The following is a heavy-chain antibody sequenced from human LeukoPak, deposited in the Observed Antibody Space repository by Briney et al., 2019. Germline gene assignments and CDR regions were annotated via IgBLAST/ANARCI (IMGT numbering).Heavy chain of an antibody. CDR1: GGSISTYY. CDR2: IYYIGST. J-gene: IGHJ5*02. CDR3: ARHYGP. D-gene: IGHD3-10*01. Sequence: SETLSLTCNVSGGSISTYYWSWIRQSPGKGLEWIGNIYYIGSTNYNPSLQSRVTISVDTSKNQFSLKLNSVTAADTAVYYCARHYGPWGQGTLVTVSS. V-gene: IGHV4-59*08.